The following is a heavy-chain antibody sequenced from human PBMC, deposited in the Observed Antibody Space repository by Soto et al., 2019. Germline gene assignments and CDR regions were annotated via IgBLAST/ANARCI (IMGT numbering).Heavy chain of an antibody. CDR2: ISGSGGST. J-gene: IGHJ6*02. CDR3: AKVIPPLYCSSTSCYTSYYYYGMDV. Sequence: GGSLRLSCAASGFTFSSYAMSWVRQAPGKGLEWVSAISGSGGSTYYADSVKGRFTISRDNSKNTLYLQMNSLRAEDTAVYYCAKVIPPLYCSSTSCYTSYYYYGMDVWGQGTTVTVSS. D-gene: IGHD2-2*02. V-gene: IGHV3-23*01. CDR1: GFTFSSYA.